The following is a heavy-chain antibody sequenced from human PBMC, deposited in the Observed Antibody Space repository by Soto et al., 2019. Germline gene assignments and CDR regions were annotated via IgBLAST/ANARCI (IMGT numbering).Heavy chain of an antibody. CDR3: ARYGYSYSMRFFDK. V-gene: IGHV4-38-2*01. D-gene: IGHD5-18*01. J-gene: IGHJ4*02. CDR1: GDSISSGYY. Sequence: SETLSLTCAVSGDSISSGYYWAWIRRPPGKGLEWIGSIYHSGTTYYNPSLKSRVTISVDTSRNQFSLKLSSVTAADSAVYYCARYGYSYSMRFFDKWGQGTRVT. CDR2: IYHSGTT.